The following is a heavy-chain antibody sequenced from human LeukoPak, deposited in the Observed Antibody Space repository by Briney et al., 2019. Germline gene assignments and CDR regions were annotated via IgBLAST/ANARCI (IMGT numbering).Heavy chain of an antibody. V-gene: IGHV3-7*01. CDR3: ARGVIIRGRLDP. D-gene: IGHD3-16*02. CDR1: GFIFRNYW. J-gene: IGHJ5*02. CDR2: IKEDGSEK. Sequence: GGSLRLSCAASGFIFRNYWMSWVRQAPGKGLEWVANIKEDGSEKYYVESVKGRFTISRDNAKNSLYLQMSSLRAEDTAVYYCARGVIIRGRLDPWGQGTLVTVSS.